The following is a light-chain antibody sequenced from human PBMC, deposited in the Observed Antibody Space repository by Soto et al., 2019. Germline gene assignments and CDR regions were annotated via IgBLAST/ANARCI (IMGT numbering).Light chain of an antibody. Sequence: IGLTQSAGSLSWSRGERATLAFRASQSVSSSYLAWYQQKPGQAPRLLIFGASSRATGIPDRFSGTGSETDFTLTISRLEPEDFAVYYCQQYDNSPITFGQRTRLEIK. CDR1: QSVSSSY. CDR3: QQYDNSPIT. J-gene: IGKJ5*01. V-gene: IGKV3-20*01. CDR2: GAS.